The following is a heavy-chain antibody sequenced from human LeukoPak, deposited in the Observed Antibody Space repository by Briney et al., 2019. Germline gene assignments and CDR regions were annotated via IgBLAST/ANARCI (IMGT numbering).Heavy chain of an antibody. V-gene: IGHV4-30-2*01. CDR3: ARIKHYYDGNAFDI. Sequence: SETLSLTCAVPGGSISSGGYSWSWIRQPPGKGLEWIGYIYHSGSTYYNPSLKSRVTISVDRSKNQFSLKLSSVTAADTAVYYCARIKHYYDGNAFDIWGQGTMVTVSS. CDR2: IYHSGST. CDR1: GGSISSGGYS. J-gene: IGHJ3*02. D-gene: IGHD3-22*01.